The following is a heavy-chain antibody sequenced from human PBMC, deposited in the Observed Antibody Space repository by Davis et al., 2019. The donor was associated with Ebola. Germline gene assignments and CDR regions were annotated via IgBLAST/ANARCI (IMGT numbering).Heavy chain of an antibody. CDR2: IYHTGST. Sequence: MPSETLSLTCAVSGGSISSGGYSWSWIRQPPGKGLEWIGYIYHTGSTYYNPSLKSRVTISVDRSKNQFSLKLSSVTAADTAVYYCAREGRSIDHWGQGTLVTVSS. CDR3: AREGRSIDH. CDR1: GGSISSGGYS. V-gene: IGHV4-30-2*01. J-gene: IGHJ4*02.